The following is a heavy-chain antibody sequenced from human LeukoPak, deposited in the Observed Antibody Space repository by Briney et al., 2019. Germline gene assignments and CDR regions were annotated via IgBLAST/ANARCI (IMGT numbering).Heavy chain of an antibody. V-gene: IGHV3-53*01. J-gene: IGHJ4*02. CDR3: ARDPGGWYYFDY. Sequence: GGSLRLSCAASGFTVSSNYMSWVRQAPGKGLEWVSVIYSGGSTYYADSVKGRFTISRDNSKNTLYLQMNSLRAEDTVVYYCARDPGGWYYFDYWGQGTLVTVSS. CDR1: GFTVSSNY. D-gene: IGHD6-19*01. CDR2: IYSGGST.